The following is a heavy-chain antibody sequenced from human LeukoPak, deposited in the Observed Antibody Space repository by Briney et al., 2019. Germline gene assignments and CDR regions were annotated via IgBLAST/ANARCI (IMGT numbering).Heavy chain of an antibody. CDR1: GYTFTGYY. V-gene: IGHV1-2*02. Sequence: ASVKVSCKASGYTFTGYYMHWVRQAPGQGLEWMGWINPNSGGTNYAQKFQGRVTMTRDTSISTAYMELSRLRSDDTAVYYCARFVAVVSSSWSPSGCYGMDVWGQGTTVTVSS. J-gene: IGHJ6*02. CDR3: ARFVAVVSSSWSPSGCYGMDV. D-gene: IGHD6-13*01. CDR2: INPNSGGT.